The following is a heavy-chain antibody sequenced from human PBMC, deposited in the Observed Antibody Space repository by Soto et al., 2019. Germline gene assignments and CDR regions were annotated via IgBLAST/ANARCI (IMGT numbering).Heavy chain of an antibody. CDR2: IYYSGST. CDR3: ARFPRGYSYGHFDY. J-gene: IGHJ4*02. V-gene: IGHV4-59*01. CDR1: GGSISSYY. Sequence: SETLSLTCTVSGGSISSYYWSWIRQPPGKGLEWIGYIYYSGSTNYNPSLKSRVTISVDTSKNQFSLKLSSVTAADTAVYYCARFPRGYSYGHFDYLGQGTLVTVS. D-gene: IGHD5-18*01.